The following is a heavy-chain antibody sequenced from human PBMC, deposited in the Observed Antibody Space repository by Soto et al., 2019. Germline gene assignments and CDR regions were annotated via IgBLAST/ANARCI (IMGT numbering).Heavy chain of an antibody. J-gene: IGHJ4*02. V-gene: IGHV1-18*01. CDR3: ATLTYTSGLDY. D-gene: IGHD6-19*01. CDR2: ISPYNGNT. Sequence: ASVNVYCKSSGYTFTSSVIGWVRQAPGQGLEWMGWISPYNGNTNYAQKLQGRVTMTTDTSTSTAYMEVRSLRSDDTAVYYCATLTYTSGLDYWGQGTLVTVSS. CDR1: GYTFTSSV.